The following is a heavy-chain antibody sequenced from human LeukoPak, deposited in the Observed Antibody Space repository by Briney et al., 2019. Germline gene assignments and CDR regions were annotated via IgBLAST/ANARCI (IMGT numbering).Heavy chain of an antibody. V-gene: IGHV3-21*01. Sequence: GGSLRLSCAASGFTFSSYAMHWVRQAPGKGLEWVSSISSSSSYIYYADSVKGRFTISRDNAKNSLYLQMNSLRAEDTAVYYCARDIGITGTTSDFDYWGQGTLVTVSS. D-gene: IGHD1-7*01. CDR2: ISSSSSYI. CDR1: GFTFSSYA. CDR3: ARDIGITGTTSDFDY. J-gene: IGHJ4*02.